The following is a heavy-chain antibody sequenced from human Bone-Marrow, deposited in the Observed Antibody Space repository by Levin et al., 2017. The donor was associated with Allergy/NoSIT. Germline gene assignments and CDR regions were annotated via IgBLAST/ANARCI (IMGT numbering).Heavy chain of an antibody. J-gene: IGHJ6*02. D-gene: IGHD1-14*01. V-gene: IGHV1-46*01. CDR1: GYTFTAYY. Sequence: GESLKISCQASGYTFTAYYMHWARRAPGQGLEWMGIINPSDGSTTYAQKFQGKVTMTRDKITSTLYMELSSLRSEDTAIYYCTRARYRNHGMDVWGQGTTVTVSS. CDR3: TRARYRNHGMDV. CDR2: INPSDGST.